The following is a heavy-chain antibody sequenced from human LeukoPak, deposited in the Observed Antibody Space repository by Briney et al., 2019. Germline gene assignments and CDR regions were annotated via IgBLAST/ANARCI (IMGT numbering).Heavy chain of an antibody. CDR2: ISSNGGST. Sequence: GGSLRLSCAASGFTFSSYAMHWVRQAPGKGLEYVSAISSNGGSTYYANSVKGRFTISRDNSKNTLHLQMGSLRAEDMAVYYCARGYDFWSGYWSHSDYWGQGTLVTVSS. D-gene: IGHD3-3*01. CDR3: ARGYDFWSGYWSHSDY. CDR1: GFTFSSYA. J-gene: IGHJ4*02. V-gene: IGHV3-64*01.